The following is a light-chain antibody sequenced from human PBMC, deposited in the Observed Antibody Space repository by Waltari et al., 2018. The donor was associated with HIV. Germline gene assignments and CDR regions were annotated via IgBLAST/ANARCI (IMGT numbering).Light chain of an antibody. V-gene: IGLV2-14*01. J-gene: IGLJ2*01. Sequence: SALTQPASVSGSPVQSTTISCTGTSSYVGDYNYVSWYQQHPGKAPKISSDEVSNPPSGVSTRFSGSKSGNTASMTISGLQAEDEADYYCSSYTSGSVVFGGGTKLTVL. CDR1: SSYVGDYNY. CDR2: EVS. CDR3: SSYTSGSVV.